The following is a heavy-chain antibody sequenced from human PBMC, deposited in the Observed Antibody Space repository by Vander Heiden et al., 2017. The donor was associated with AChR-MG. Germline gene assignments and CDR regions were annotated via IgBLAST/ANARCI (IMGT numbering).Heavy chain of an antibody. Sequence: QVQLQQWGAGLLKPSETLSLTCAVYGGSFSGYYWSWIRQPPGKGLEWIGEINHSGSTNYNPSLKSRVTISVDTSKNQFSLKLSSVTAADTAVYYCARETGSANIVVVPAATLHFDYWGQGTLVTVSS. CDR2: INHSGST. D-gene: IGHD2-2*01. CDR1: GGSFSGYY. CDR3: ARETGSANIVVVPAATLHFDY. J-gene: IGHJ4*02. V-gene: IGHV4-34*01.